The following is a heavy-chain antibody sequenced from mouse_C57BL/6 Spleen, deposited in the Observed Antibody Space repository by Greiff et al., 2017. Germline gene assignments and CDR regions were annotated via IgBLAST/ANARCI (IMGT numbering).Heavy chain of an antibody. CDR1: GYSITSGYY. J-gene: IGHJ4*01. V-gene: IGHV3-6*01. D-gene: IGHD1-1*02. CDR3: ARDMVTMDD. Sequence: EVQLVESGPGLVKPSPSLSLTCSVTGYSITSGYYWNWIRQFPGNKLECMGYISDDGSNNYNPSIKNRISITRDTSKNQFFLKLNSVTTEDTATYYCARDMVTMDDWGQGPSVTVAS. CDR2: ISDDGSN.